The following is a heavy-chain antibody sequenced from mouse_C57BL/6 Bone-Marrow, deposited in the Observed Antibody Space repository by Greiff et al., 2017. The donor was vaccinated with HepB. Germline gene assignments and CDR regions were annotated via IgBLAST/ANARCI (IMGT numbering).Heavy chain of an antibody. Sequence: VQLQQSGAELVRPGTSVKMSCKASGYTFTNYWIGWAKQRPGHGLEWIGYIYPGGGYTNYNEKFKGKATLTADKSSSTAYMQFSSLTSEDSAIYYCARKSNYVYYAMDYWGQGTSVTVSS. CDR1: GYTFTNYW. J-gene: IGHJ4*01. V-gene: IGHV1-63*01. CDR3: ARKSNYVYYAMDY. D-gene: IGHD2-5*01. CDR2: IYPGGGYT.